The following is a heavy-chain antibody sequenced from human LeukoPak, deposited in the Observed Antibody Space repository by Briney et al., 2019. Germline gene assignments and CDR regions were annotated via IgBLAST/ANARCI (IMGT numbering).Heavy chain of an antibody. CDR1: GFTFDDYA. CDR2: ISWNSGSI. CDR3: LAAAGINYFDY. V-gene: IGHV3-9*01. J-gene: IGHJ4*02. D-gene: IGHD6-13*01. Sequence: GGSLRLSCAASGFTFDDYAMHWVRQAPGKGLEWVSGISWNSGSIGYADSVKGRFTISRDNAKNSLYLQMNSLRAEDTALYYCLAAAGINYFDYWGQGTLVTVSS.